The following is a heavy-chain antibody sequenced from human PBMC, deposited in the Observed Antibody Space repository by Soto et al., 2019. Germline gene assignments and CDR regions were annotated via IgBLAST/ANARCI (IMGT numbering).Heavy chain of an antibody. Sequence: GGSLRLSCAASGFTFSSYAMSWVRQAPGKGLEWVSAISGSGGSTYYADSVKGRFTISRDNSKNTLYLQMNSLRAEDTAVYYCAKARNPHYYYYGMDVWGQGTTVTVSS. CDR1: GFTFSSYA. CDR3: AKARNPHYYYYGMDV. J-gene: IGHJ6*02. CDR2: ISGSGGST. V-gene: IGHV3-23*01. D-gene: IGHD1-1*01.